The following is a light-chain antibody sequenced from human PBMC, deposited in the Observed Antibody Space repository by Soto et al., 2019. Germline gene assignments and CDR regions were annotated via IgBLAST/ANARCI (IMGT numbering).Light chain of an antibody. CDR1: QDIKNY. Sequence: DIQMTQSPPSLSASLGDRVTITCQASQDIKNYLNWYQQKSGNAPKLLIYDASDLETGVPSRFSGSGSGTDFTFTINSLQPEDIATYYCQQYDNLPLTFGGGTKVDIK. J-gene: IGKJ4*01. CDR3: QQYDNLPLT. CDR2: DAS. V-gene: IGKV1-33*01.